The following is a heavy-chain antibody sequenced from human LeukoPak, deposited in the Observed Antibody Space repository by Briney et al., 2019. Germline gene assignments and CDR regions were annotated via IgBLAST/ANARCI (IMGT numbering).Heavy chain of an antibody. CDR1: GGTFSSYA. CDR3: ARGAGFAEPLPEY. J-gene: IGHJ4*02. D-gene: IGHD1-14*01. Sequence: SVKVSCKASGGTFSSYAISWVRQAPRQGLEWMGRIIPILGIANYAQKFQGRVTITADKSTSTAYMELSSLRSEDTAVYYCARGAGFAEPLPEYWGQGTLLTVSS. V-gene: IGHV1-69*04. CDR2: IIPILGIA.